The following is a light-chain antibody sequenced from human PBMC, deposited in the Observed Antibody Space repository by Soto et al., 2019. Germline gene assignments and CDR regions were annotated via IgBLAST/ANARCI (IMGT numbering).Light chain of an antibody. CDR1: SSNIGSNI. J-gene: IGLJ2*01. CDR2: SNN. CDR3: AAWDDTLNGVV. Sequence: QSVLTQPPSASGTPGQRVTISCSGSSSNIGSNIVNWYQQLPGTAPKVLIYSNNQRPSGVPDRFSGSESGTSASLAISGLQSEDEADYYCAAWDDTLNGVVFGGGTKVTVL. V-gene: IGLV1-44*01.